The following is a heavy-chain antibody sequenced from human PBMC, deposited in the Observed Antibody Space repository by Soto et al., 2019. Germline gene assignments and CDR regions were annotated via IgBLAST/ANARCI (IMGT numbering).Heavy chain of an antibody. D-gene: IGHD3-22*01. Sequence: QVQLVESGGGVVQPGRSLRLSCAASGFTFSSYAMHWVRQAPGKGLEWVAVLSYDGSNKNYADSVKGRFTSSRDNSKNTVYLQMNSLGAEDTAVYYCARAEHSLYYYDSSGYYLDYWGQGTLVTVSS. CDR2: LSYDGSNK. CDR3: ARAEHSLYYYDSSGYYLDY. J-gene: IGHJ4*02. V-gene: IGHV3-30-3*01. CDR1: GFTFSSYA.